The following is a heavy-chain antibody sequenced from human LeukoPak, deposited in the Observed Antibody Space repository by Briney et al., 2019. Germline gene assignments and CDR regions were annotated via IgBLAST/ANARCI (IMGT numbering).Heavy chain of an antibody. CDR3: AKDGVAYCGGDCTARFYYYMDV. V-gene: IGHV3-23*01. Sequence: VGSLRHSSAAPRFRFSNYAMSRVRQAPGKGLEWVSGICGSGSRTYYAVSVKGRVTTSRDNTKNTLYMQMNSLRADDTAVYYCAKDGVAYCGGDCTARFYYYMDVWGKGTTVTVSS. J-gene: IGHJ6*03. CDR1: RFRFSNYA. CDR2: ICGSGSRT. D-gene: IGHD2-21*02.